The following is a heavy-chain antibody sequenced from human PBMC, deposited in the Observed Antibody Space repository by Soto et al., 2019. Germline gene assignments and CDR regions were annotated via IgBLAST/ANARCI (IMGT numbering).Heavy chain of an antibody. J-gene: IGHJ4*02. CDR2: IIPIFGTA. Sequence: QVQLVQSGAEVKKPGSSVKVSCKASGGTFSSYAISWVRQAPGQGLEWMGGIIPIFGTANYAQKFQGRVTIPADETTSTAYKELSILITEDTAVYYCASNLLVIYYFDYWGQGTLVTVSS. CDR3: ASNLLVIYYFDY. CDR1: GGTFSSYA. V-gene: IGHV1-69*12. D-gene: IGHD2-21*01.